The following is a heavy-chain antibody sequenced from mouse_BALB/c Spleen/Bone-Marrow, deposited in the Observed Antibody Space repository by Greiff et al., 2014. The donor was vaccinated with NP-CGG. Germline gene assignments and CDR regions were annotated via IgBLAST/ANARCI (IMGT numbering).Heavy chain of an antibody. CDR3: ARVVYYDYDVWFAY. D-gene: IGHD2-4*01. V-gene: IGHV5-6-5*01. CDR1: GFTFSSYA. J-gene: IGHJ3*01. Sequence: EVKLMESGGGLVKPGGSLKLSCAASGFTFSSYAMSWVRQTPEKRLEWVASIRSGGSTYYPDSVKGRFTISRDNARNILYLQMSSLRSEDTAMYYCARVVYYDYDVWFAYWGQGTLVTVSA. CDR2: IRSGGST.